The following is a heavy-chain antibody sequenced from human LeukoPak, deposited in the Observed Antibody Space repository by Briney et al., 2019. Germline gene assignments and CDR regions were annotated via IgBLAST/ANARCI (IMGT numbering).Heavy chain of an antibody. CDR1: GFTFSSYA. CDR3: ARNDYAL. CDR2: IKQDGSEK. D-gene: IGHD3-16*01. J-gene: IGHJ4*02. Sequence: GGSLRLSCAASGFTFSSYAMSWVRQAPGKGLEWVANIKQDGSEKYYVDSVKGRFTISRDNAKNSLYLQMNSLRAEDTAVYYCARNDYALWGQGTLVTVSS. V-gene: IGHV3-7*04.